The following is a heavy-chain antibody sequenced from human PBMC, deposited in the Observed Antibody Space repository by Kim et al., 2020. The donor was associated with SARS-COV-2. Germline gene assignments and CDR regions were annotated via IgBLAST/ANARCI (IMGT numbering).Heavy chain of an antibody. CDR1: GFTVSSNY. J-gene: IGHJ4*02. CDR2: IYSGGST. D-gene: IGHD3-22*01. CDR3: ASSPHYYDSSGYSITPIYFDY. Sequence: GGSLRLSCAASGFTVSSNYMSWVRQAPGKGLEWVSVIYSGGSTYYADSVKGRFTISRDNSKNTLYLQMNSLRAEDTAVYYCASSPHYYDSSGYSITPIYFDYWGQGTLVTVSS. V-gene: IGHV3-53*01.